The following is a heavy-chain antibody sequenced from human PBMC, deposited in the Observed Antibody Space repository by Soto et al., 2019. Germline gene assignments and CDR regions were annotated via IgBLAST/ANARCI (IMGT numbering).Heavy chain of an antibody. V-gene: IGHV1-8*01. CDR1: GYTFTSYD. Sequence: QVQLVQSGAEVKKPGASVKVSCKASGYTFTSYDIHWVRQATGQGLEWMGWMNPNSGNTGYAQNFQGRVTMTRNTSISTAYMELSSLKSEDTAVYYCTTGGGFFWSGYTWFDPWGQGTLVTVSS. CDR2: MNPNSGNT. D-gene: IGHD3-3*01. CDR3: TTGGGFFWSGYTWFDP. J-gene: IGHJ5*02.